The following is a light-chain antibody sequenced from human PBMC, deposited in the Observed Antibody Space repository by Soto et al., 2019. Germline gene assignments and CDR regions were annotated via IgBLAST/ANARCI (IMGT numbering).Light chain of an antibody. J-gene: IGLJ3*02. CDR1: ASNIGNNA. Sequence: QPVLTQPPSASGTPGQRVTISCSGSASNIGNNAVNWYQHLPGTAPKLLMFSNNQRPSGVPDRFSGSKSGTSASLAISGLRSEDEADYYCASWDDSLIGSWVFGGGTKVTVL. CDR3: ASWDDSLIGSWV. V-gene: IGLV1-44*01. CDR2: SNN.